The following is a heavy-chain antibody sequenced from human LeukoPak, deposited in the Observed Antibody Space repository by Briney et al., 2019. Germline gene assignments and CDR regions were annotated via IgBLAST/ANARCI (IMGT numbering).Heavy chain of an antibody. V-gene: IGHV4-30-2*01. D-gene: IGHD3-10*01. CDR1: GGSISSGGYS. CDR3: ARGGLYYYGSGSYTPFDL. Sequence: SETLSLTCAVSGGSISSGGYSWSWIRQPPGKGLEWIGYLYLSESTHYNQSLKRRVTISVDRSNIQFSLKLSSVTAADTAVYYCARGGLYYYGSGSYTPFDLWGQGTLVTVSS. J-gene: IGHJ5*02. CDR2: LYLSEST.